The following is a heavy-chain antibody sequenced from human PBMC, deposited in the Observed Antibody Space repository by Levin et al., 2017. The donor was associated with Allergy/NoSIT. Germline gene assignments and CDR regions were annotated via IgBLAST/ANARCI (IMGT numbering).Heavy chain of an antibody. CDR3: ARISGSSLERNY. D-gene: IGHD1-26*01. CDR2: IDLSDSYT. J-gene: IGHJ4*02. CDR1: RYSFSSYW. Sequence: GGSLRLSCKGSRYSFSSYWISWVRQMPGKGLEWMGRIDLSDSYTNYSPSFQGHVTISADKSISTAYLQWSSLKASDTAMYYCARISGSSLERNYWGQGTLVTVSS. V-gene: IGHV5-10-1*01.